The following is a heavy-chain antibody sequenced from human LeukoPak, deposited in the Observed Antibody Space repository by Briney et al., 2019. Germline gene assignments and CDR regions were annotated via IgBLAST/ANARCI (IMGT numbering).Heavy chain of an antibody. CDR3: ARDNRYFDL. V-gene: IGHV1-18*01. Sequence: ASVKVSCKASGYSFTSYGITWVRQAPGQGLEWMGWISAYNGNTDYAQKLQGRVTMPTETPTKTAYMELRSLRSHDTALYYCARDNRYFDLWGRGTLVTVSS. J-gene: IGHJ2*01. CDR2: ISAYNGNT. D-gene: IGHD1-14*01. CDR1: GYSFTSYG.